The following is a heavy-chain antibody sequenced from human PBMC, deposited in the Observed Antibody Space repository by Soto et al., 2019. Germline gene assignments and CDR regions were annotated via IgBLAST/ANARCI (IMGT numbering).Heavy chain of an antibody. Sequence: SETLSLTCTVSGGSISSSSYYWGWIRQPPGKGLEWIGSIYYSGSTYYNPSLKSRVTISVDTSKNQFSLKLSSVTAADTAVYYCALAAAGTGLFDYWGQGTLVTVS. J-gene: IGHJ4*02. CDR1: GGSISSSSYY. D-gene: IGHD6-13*01. CDR3: ALAAAGTGLFDY. V-gene: IGHV4-39*07. CDR2: IYYSGST.